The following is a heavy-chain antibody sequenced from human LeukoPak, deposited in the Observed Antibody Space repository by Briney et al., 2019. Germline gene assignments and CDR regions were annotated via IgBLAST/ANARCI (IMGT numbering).Heavy chain of an antibody. CDR3: ARQGDYCDSSGQRNYFDY. CDR2: IIPIFGTA. J-gene: IGHJ4*02. D-gene: IGHD3-22*01. Sequence: ASVKVSCKASGGTFSSYAISWVRRAPGQGLEWMGRIIPIFGTANYAQKFQGRVTITTDESTSTAYMELSSLRSEDTAVYYCARQGDYCDSSGQRNYFDYWGQGTLVTVSS. V-gene: IGHV1-69*05. CDR1: GGTFSSYA.